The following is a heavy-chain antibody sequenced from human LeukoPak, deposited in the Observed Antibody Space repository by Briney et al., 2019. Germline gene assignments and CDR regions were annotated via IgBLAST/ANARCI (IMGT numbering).Heavy chain of an antibody. CDR3: ATNEWSGYYFEY. J-gene: IGHJ4*02. V-gene: IGHV4-30-2*01. D-gene: IGHD3-3*01. CDR2: IYHSGSA. Sequence: PSQTLSLTCSVSGASISSGVYSWSWIRQPPGKGLEWIGYIYHSGSAYYNPSLKSRVTILVDRSKNQFSLELRSVTAADTAVYYCATNEWSGYYFEYWGQGTLVPVSS. CDR1: GASISSGVYS.